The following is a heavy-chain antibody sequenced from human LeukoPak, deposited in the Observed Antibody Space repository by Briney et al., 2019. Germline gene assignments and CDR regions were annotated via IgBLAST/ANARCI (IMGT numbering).Heavy chain of an antibody. Sequence: GRSLRLFCSASGFTFSSYGMHWVRQAPGKGLEWVAVVWYDGINKYYADSVKGRFTISRDNSKNTLYLQMNSVRAEDTAVYYCARSTSSEYDIYHFDYWGQGTLVTVSS. CDR2: VWYDGINK. V-gene: IGHV3-33*01. CDR1: GFTFSSYG. CDR3: ARSTSSEYDIYHFDY. D-gene: IGHD3-9*01. J-gene: IGHJ4*02.